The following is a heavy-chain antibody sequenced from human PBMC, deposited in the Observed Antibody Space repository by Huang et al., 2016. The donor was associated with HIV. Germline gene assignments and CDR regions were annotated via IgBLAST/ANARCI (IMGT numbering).Heavy chain of an antibody. V-gene: IGHV3-23*01. CDR3: AKSGYCSGGSCYLEGFDP. CDR2: IRGSGGST. Sequence: EVQLLESGGGLVQPGGSLRLSCAASGFTFRSYAMSWGRQAPGKGLGCVSAIRGSGGSTYYADPVKGRFTISRDNSKNTLYLQMNSLRAEDTAVYYCAKSGYCSGGSCYLEGFDPWGQGTLVTVSS. J-gene: IGHJ5*02. D-gene: IGHD2-15*01. CDR1: GFTFRSYA.